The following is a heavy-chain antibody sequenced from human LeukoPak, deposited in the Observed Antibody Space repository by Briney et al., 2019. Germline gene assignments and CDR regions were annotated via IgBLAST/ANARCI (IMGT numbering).Heavy chain of an antibody. D-gene: IGHD1-1*01. Sequence: GESLKISCKGSGYSFITHWIGWVRQMPGKGLEWMGIIYPGDSDTRYGPSFQGQVTISADKSISTAYLQWSSLKASDTAMYYCARQAATAYDYFDYWGQGTPVTVSS. CDR2: IYPGDSDT. CDR3: ARQAATAYDYFDY. V-gene: IGHV5-51*01. J-gene: IGHJ4*02. CDR1: GYSFITHW.